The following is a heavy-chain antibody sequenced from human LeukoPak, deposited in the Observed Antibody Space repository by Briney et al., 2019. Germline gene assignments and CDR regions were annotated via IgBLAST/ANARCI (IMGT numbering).Heavy chain of an antibody. Sequence: GGSLRLSCTASGFTFSSYSLNWVRQAPGKGLEWVSSVSTGSNYIYYADSVKGRFTISRDNDKNSLYLQMNSLRVEDTAVYYCARSNYDSSGYYLDWGQGTLVTVSS. CDR1: GFTFSSYS. J-gene: IGHJ4*02. CDR2: VSTGSNYI. CDR3: ARSNYDSSGYYLD. D-gene: IGHD3-22*01. V-gene: IGHV3-21*01.